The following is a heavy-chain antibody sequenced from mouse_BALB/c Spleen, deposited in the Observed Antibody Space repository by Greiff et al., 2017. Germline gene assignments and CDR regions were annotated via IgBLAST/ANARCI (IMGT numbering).Heavy chain of an antibody. V-gene: IGHV2-6-7*01. J-gene: IGHJ4*01. CDR3: ARDGVRRVYAMDY. D-gene: IGHD2-14*01. Sequence: QVQLQQSGPGLVAPSQSLSITCTVSGFSLTGYGVNWVRQPPGKGLEWLGMIWGDGSTDYNSALKSRLSISKDNSKSQVFLKMNSLQTDDTARYYCARDGVRRVYAMDYWGQGTSVTVSS. CDR2: IWGDGST. CDR1: GFSLTGYG.